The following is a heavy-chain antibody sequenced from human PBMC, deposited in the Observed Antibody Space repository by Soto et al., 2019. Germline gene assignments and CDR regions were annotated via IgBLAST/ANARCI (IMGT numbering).Heavy chain of an antibody. CDR2: INHSGST. V-gene: IGHV4-34*01. J-gene: IGHJ6*03. Sequence: SETLSLTCAVYGGSFSGYYWSWIRQPPGKGLELIGEINHSGSTNYNPSLKSRVTISVDTSKNQFSLKLSSVTAADTAVYYCARRWGYYYGSGSSPYYYYYYMDVWGKGTTVTVSS. CDR1: GGSFSGYY. D-gene: IGHD3-10*01. CDR3: ARRWGYYYGSGSSPYYYYYYMDV.